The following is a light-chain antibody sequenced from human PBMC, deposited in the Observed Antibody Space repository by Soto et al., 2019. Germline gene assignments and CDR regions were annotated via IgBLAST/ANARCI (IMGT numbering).Light chain of an antibody. CDR2: GAS. J-gene: IGKJ2*01. Sequence: EIVMTQSPATLSVSPGDTATLSCRASQSVSSSLAWFQQKPVQAPRLLIYGASTRATDIPARFSGSGSGTEFTLTISSLQSEDFAVYYCQQYDTWPPENTFGQGTKLEIK. V-gene: IGKV3-15*01. CDR3: QQYDTWPPENT. CDR1: QSVSSS.